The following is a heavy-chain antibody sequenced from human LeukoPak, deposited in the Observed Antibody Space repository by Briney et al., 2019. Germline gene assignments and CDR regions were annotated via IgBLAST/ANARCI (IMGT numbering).Heavy chain of an antibody. J-gene: IGHJ4*02. CDR1: AGSFRGYY. CDR3: ARGPQWWELGYGPLGY. D-gene: IGHD2-15*01. V-gene: IGHV4-34*01. CDR2: INHSGST. Sequence: SETLSLTCAVYAGSFRGYYCSWIPQRPRKGPEWIQEINHSGSTNYNPSLKSRVTISVDTSKNQFSLKLSSVTAEDTAVYYCARGPQWWELGYGPLGYWGQGTLVTVSS.